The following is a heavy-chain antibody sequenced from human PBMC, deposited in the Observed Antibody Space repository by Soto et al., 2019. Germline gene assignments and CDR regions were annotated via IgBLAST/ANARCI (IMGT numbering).Heavy chain of an antibody. CDR2: ISYDGVIK. D-gene: IGHD6-19*01. J-gene: IGHJ4*02. Sequence: PGGSLRLSCAASGFNFSTYAMRWVRQAPGKGLGWLAVISYDGVIKYYANSVKGRFAVSRDNSKNTLYLQLDSLRPEDTALYYCARDIGYSSGWYTGAFGFWGQGALVTVSS. CDR3: ARDIGYSSGWYTGAFGF. V-gene: IGHV3-30*09. CDR1: GFNFSTYA.